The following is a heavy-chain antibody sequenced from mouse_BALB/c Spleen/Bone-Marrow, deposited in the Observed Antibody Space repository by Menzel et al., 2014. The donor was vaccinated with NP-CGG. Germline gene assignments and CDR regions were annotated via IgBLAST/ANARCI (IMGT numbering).Heavy chain of an antibody. CDR2: IDPFNGGT. V-gene: IGHV1-31*01. Sequence: VQLKESGPELMKPGASVKISCKASGYSFTSYYMHWVKQSHGKSLEWIGYIDPFNGGTSYNQKFKGKATLTVDKSSSTAYMQLSSMTSEDSAVYYCARRDYGSSFYAMDYWGQGTSVTVSS. CDR1: GYSFTSYY. J-gene: IGHJ4*01. CDR3: ARRDYGSSFYAMDY. D-gene: IGHD1-1*01.